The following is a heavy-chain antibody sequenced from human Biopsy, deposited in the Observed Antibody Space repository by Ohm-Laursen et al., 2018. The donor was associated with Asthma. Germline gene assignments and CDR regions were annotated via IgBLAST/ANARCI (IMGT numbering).Heavy chain of an antibody. D-gene: IGHD3-22*01. V-gene: IGHV4-31*03. Sequence: TLSLLCTVSYGAFTSGGYYWTRVRHAQGRGLAWSGFIYYRGSTYYNPSLKSRVSISIDTSKNQFSLKLSSVTAADTAVYYCARAQDYYDSRGYYRSFDYWGQGTLVPVSS. J-gene: IGHJ4*02. CDR2: IYYRGST. CDR3: ARAQDYYDSRGYYRSFDY. CDR1: YGAFTSGGYY.